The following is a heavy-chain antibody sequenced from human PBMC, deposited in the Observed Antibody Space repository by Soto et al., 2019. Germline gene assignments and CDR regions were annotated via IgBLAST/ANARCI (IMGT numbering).Heavy chain of an antibody. Sequence: EVHLEESGGGLGKPGGSLRLSCAASGFNLSHPWMTWVRQAAGKGLEWVGRIKSKTDGGTAEYAAPVKGRFTISRGDSKNTVYLQMNSLKTEDTAVYYCTTGIYYDILTGYHNVAYWGQGTLVTVSS. D-gene: IGHD3-9*01. CDR3: TTGIYYDILTGYHNVAY. CDR2: IKSKTDGGTA. J-gene: IGHJ4*02. CDR1: GFNLSHPW. V-gene: IGHV3-15*01.